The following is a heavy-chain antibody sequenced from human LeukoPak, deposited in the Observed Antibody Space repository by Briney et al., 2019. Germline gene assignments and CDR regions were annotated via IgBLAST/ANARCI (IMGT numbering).Heavy chain of an antibody. CDR3: ARRIYGSPFDY. CDR1: GGSTSSYY. CDR2: IYYSGST. D-gene: IGHD4-17*01. V-gene: IGHV4-59*08. J-gene: IGHJ4*02. Sequence: TSETLSLTCTVSGGSTSSYYWSWIRQPPGKGLEWIGYIYYSGSTNYNPSLKSRVTISVDTSKNQFSLKLSSVTAADTAVYYCARRIYGSPFDYWGQGTLVTVSS.